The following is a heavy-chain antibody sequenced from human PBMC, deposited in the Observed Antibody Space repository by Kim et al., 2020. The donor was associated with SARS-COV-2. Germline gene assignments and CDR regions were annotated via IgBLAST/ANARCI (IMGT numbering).Heavy chain of an antibody. V-gene: IGHV5-51*01. CDR2: IYASDSDT. D-gene: IGHD3-9*01. CDR3: ARRTLGEDFDWLVAFDV. Sequence: GESLKISCKGSGYSFTSYWVAWVRQMPGKGLEWMGIIYASDSDTRYSPSFQGQVTISADKSISTAYLQWSSLQASDTAMYYCARRTLGEDFDWLVAFDVWGQGTMVTVSS. CDR1: GYSFTSYW. J-gene: IGHJ3*01.